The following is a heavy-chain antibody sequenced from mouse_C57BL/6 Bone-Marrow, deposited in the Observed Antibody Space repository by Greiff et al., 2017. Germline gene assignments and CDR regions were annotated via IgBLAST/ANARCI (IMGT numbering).Heavy chain of an antibody. J-gene: IGHJ2*01. D-gene: IGHD1-1*01. Sequence: QVQLQQPGAELVKPGASVKLSCKASGYTFTSYWMHWVKQRPGQGLEWIGMIHPNSGSTNYNEKFKGKATLTVDKSSSTAYMQLSSLTSEDSAVYYCARSDGSYYFDYWGQGTTLTVSS. CDR2: IHPNSGST. CDR1: GYTFTSYW. V-gene: IGHV1-64*01. CDR3: ARSDGSYYFDY.